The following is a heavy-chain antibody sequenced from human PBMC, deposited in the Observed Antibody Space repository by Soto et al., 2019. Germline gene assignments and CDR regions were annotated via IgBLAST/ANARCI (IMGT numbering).Heavy chain of an antibody. Sequence: SETLSLTCTVSGGSISSYYWSWIRQPPGKGLEWIGYIYYSGSTNYNPSLKSRVTISVDTSKNQFSLKLRSVTAADTAAYYCARFSAPNTAIYYYYGMDVWGQGTTVTV. J-gene: IGHJ6*02. CDR3: ARFSAPNTAIYYYYGMDV. CDR1: GGSISSYY. CDR2: IYYSGST. D-gene: IGHD5-18*01. V-gene: IGHV4-59*01.